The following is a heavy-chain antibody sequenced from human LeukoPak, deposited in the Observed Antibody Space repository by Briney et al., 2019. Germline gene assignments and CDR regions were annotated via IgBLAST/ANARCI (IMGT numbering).Heavy chain of an antibody. Sequence: ASVKVSCKASGYTFTSYYMHWVRQAPGQGLEWMGIINPSGGSKSYAQKFQGRVTMTRDTSTSTVYMELSSLRSEDTAVYYCARDTIFGPREDYYYGMDVWGQGTTVTVSS. CDR1: GYTFTSYY. CDR2: INPSGGSK. V-gene: IGHV1-46*01. J-gene: IGHJ6*02. D-gene: IGHD3-3*01. CDR3: ARDTIFGPREDYYYGMDV.